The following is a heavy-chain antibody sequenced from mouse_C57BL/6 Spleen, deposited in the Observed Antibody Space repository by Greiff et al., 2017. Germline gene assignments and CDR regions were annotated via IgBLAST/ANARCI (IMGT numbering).Heavy chain of an antibody. CDR1: GYAFSSYW. V-gene: IGHV1-80*01. CDR3: ARGWWDRAMDY. D-gene: IGHD3-3*01. Sequence: VQLQQSGAELVKPGASVKISCKASGYAFSSYWMNWVKQRPGKGLEWIGQIYPGDGDTNYNGKFKGKATLTADKSSSTAYMQLSSLTAEDSAVYFCARGWWDRAMDYWGQGTSVTVSS. CDR2: IYPGDGDT. J-gene: IGHJ4*01.